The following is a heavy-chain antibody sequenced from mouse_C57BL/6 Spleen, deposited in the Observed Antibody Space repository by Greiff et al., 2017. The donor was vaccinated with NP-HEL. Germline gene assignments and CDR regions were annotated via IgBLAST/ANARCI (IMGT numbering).Heavy chain of an antibody. Sequence: EVKVVESGGGLVQSGRSLRLSCATSGFTFSDFYMEWVRQAPGKGLEWIAASRNKANDYTTEYSASVKGRFIVSRDTSQSILYLQMNALRAEDTAIYYCARDARGDWYFDVWGTGTTGTVSS. J-gene: IGHJ1*03. CDR3: ARDARGDWYFDV. CDR2: SRNKANDYTT. CDR1: GFTFSDFY. V-gene: IGHV7-1*01.